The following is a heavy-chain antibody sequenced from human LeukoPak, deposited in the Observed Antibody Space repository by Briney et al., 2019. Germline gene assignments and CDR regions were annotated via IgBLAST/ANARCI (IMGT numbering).Heavy chain of an antibody. D-gene: IGHD2-2*01. J-gene: IGHJ3*02. Sequence: SETLSLTCAVYGGSFSGYYWSWIRQPPGKGLEWIGEINHSGSTNYNPSLKSRVTISVDTSKNQFSLKLSSVTAADTAVYYCARGRHAPYCSSTSCHLETFDIWGQGTMVTVSS. CDR3: ARGRHAPYCSSTSCHLETFDI. V-gene: IGHV4-34*01. CDR2: INHSGST. CDR1: GGSFSGYY.